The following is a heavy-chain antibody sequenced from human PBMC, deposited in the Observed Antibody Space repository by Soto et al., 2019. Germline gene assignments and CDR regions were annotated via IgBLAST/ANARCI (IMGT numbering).Heavy chain of an antibody. J-gene: IGHJ5*02. V-gene: IGHV4-59*01. Sequence: PSETLSLTCTVSGGSISSYYWSWIRQPPGKGLEWIGYIYYSGSTNYNPSLKSRVTISVDTSKNQFSLKLSSVTAADTAVYYCAREGGYYYDSSGYYYWWFDPWGQGTLVTVSS. CDR1: GGSISSYY. D-gene: IGHD3-22*01. CDR2: IYYSGST. CDR3: AREGGYYYDSSGYYYWWFDP.